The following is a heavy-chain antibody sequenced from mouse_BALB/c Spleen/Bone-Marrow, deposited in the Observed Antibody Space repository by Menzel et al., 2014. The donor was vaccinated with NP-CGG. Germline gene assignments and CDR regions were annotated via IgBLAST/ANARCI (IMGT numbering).Heavy chain of an antibody. J-gene: IGHJ2*01. Sequence: EVQLQQSGAELVKPGASVKLSCTASGFNIKDTYMHWVKQRPEQSLEWIGRIDPANGNTKYDPKFQGKATITADTSSNTAYLQLSSLTSEDTAVYYCALYYDYDVGYWGQGTTLTVSS. V-gene: IGHV14-3*02. CDR1: GFNIKDTY. D-gene: IGHD2-4*01. CDR2: IDPANGNT. CDR3: ALYYDYDVGY.